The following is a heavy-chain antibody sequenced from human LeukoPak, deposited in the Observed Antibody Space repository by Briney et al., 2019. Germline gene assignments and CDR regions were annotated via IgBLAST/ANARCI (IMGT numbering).Heavy chain of an antibody. J-gene: IGHJ5*02. D-gene: IGHD3-22*01. CDR3: ARPYYYDSRIDP. Sequence: SETLSLTCTVSGGSISSGDDYWSWIRQPPGKGLEWIAYMYYSGSTYYNPSLKSRVTMPADTSKNQLSLKLSSVTAADTAVYYCARPYYYDSRIDPWGQGILVTVSS. CDR1: GGSISSGDDY. V-gene: IGHV4-30-4*01. CDR2: MYYSGST.